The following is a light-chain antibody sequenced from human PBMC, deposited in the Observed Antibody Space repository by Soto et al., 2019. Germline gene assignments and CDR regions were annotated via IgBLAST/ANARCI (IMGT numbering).Light chain of an antibody. CDR3: LLYYAGAWV. Sequence: QTVVAQESSLTVSPGGTVTLACASSTGAVTSGHYPNWFQQKPGHAPRALIYSTSHRHSWTPARFSGSLLGGKAALTLSGLQPEDDAEYSCLLYYAGAWVFGGGTQLTVL. CDR2: STS. CDR1: TGAVTSGHY. V-gene: IGLV7-43*01. J-gene: IGLJ3*02.